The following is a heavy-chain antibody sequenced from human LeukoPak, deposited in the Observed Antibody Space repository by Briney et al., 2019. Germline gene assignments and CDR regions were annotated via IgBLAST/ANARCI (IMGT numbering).Heavy chain of an antibody. J-gene: IGHJ4*02. D-gene: IGHD2-15*01. V-gene: IGHV4-59*01. CDR2: IHYSGST. CDR1: GGSISSYY. Sequence: SGTLSLTCTVSGGSISSYYWSWIRQPPGKGLEWIGYIHYSGSTNYTPSLKSRVTISLDTSKNQFSLKLTSVTAADTAVYYCATHPPRVCTGGSCSDYWGQGTLVTVSS. CDR3: ATHPPRVCTGGSCSDY.